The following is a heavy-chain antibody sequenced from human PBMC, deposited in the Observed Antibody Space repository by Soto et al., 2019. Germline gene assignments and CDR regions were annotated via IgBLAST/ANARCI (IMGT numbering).Heavy chain of an antibody. D-gene: IGHD3-3*01. V-gene: IGHV1-24*01. CDR1: GYTLTELS. CDR3: ATDRSNYDFWSGPFDY. Sequence: GASVKVSCEVSGYTLTELSMHWVRQAPGKGLEWMGGFDPEDGETIYAQKFQGRVTMTEDTSTDTAYMELSSLRSEDTAVYYCATDRSNYDFWSGPFDYWGQGTLVTVSS. CDR2: FDPEDGET. J-gene: IGHJ4*02.